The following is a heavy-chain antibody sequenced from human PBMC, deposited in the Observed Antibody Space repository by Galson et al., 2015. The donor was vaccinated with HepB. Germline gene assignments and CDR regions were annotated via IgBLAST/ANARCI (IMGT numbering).Heavy chain of an antibody. J-gene: IGHJ6*02. Sequence: SVKVSCKASGYSFTNYGLSWIRQAPGPGLEWMGWFSGYDGSTNYAQEFQGMVTMTADTSPGTAYLVLKSVRSDDTAVYYCARDSRLELRLNNYFSYGMDVWGQGTAVTVSS. CDR1: GYSFTNYG. CDR2: FSGYDGST. D-gene: IGHD2/OR15-2a*01. V-gene: IGHV1-18*01. CDR3: ARDSRLELRLNNYFSYGMDV.